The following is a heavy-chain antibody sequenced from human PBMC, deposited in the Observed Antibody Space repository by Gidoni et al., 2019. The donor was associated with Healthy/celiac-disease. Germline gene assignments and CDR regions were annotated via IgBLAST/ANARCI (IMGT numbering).Heavy chain of an antibody. J-gene: IGHJ4*02. CDR2: ISAYNGNT. CDR1: GYTFTSYG. Sequence: QVQLVQSGAEVKKPGASVKVSCKASGYTFTSYGISWVRQAPGQGLEWMGWISAYNGNTNYAQKLQGRVTMTTDTSTSTAYMELRSLRSDDTAVYYCARAPQTIHYYDSSGYVYMYYFDYWGQGTLVTVSS. V-gene: IGHV1-18*01. D-gene: IGHD3-22*01. CDR3: ARAPQTIHYYDSSGYVYMYYFDY.